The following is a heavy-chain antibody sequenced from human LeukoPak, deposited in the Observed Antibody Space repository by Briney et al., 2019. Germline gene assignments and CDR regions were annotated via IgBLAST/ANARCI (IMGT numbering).Heavy chain of an antibody. D-gene: IGHD6-19*01. V-gene: IGHV3-30*07. CDR2: ISYDGSNK. CDR3: AKVGPPYSSGWSIEFDY. J-gene: IGHJ4*02. CDR1: GFTFSSYA. Sequence: GRSLRLSCAASGFTFSSYAMHWVRQAPGKGLEWVAVISYDGSNKYYADSVKGRFTISRDNSKNTLYLQMNRLRAEDTAVYYCAKVGPPYSSGWSIEFDYWGRGTLVTVSS.